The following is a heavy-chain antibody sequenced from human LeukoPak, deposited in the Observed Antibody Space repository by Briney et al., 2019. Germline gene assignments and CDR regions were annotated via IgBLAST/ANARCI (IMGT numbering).Heavy chain of an antibody. V-gene: IGHV4-39*07. D-gene: IGHD3-22*01. CDR2: IYYSGST. CDR3: ARVGFDSSGYSQYYFDY. J-gene: IGHJ4*02. CDR1: GGSISSSSYY. Sequence: SETLSLTCTVSGGSISSSSYYWGWIRQPPGKGLEWIGSIYYSGSTYYNPSLKSRVTISVDTSKNQFSLKLSSVTAADTAVYYCARVGFDSSGYSQYYFDYWGQGTLVTVSS.